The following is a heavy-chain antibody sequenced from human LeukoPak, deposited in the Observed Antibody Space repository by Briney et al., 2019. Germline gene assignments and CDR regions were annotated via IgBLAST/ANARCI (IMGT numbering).Heavy chain of an antibody. J-gene: IGHJ4*02. CDR2: IWYGGSNK. CDR1: GFTFSSYG. V-gene: IGHV3-30*02. D-gene: IGHD2-21*01. Sequence: PGGSLRHSCAASGFTFSSYGMHWVRQAPGEGLEWVAFIWYGGSNKYYADSVKGRFTISRDNSKNTLYLQMNSLRAEDTAVYYCAKDQTAYCGGDCYSGFDYWGQGTLVTVSS. CDR3: AKDQTAYCGGDCYSGFDY.